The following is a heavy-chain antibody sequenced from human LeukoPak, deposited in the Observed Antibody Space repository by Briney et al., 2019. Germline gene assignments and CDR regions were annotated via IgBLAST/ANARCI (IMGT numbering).Heavy chain of an antibody. CDR1: GYTFTSYD. CDR2: MNPNSGNT. V-gene: IGHV1-8*01. CDR3: ARRPRSTYYYGSGSYYRLDY. Sequence: ASVKVSCKASGYTFTSYDINWVRQATGQGLEWMGWMNPNSGNTGYAQKFQGRVTMTRNTSISTAYMELSSLRSEDTAVYYCARRPRSTYYYGSGSYYRLDYWGQGTLVTVSS. D-gene: IGHD3-10*01. J-gene: IGHJ4*02.